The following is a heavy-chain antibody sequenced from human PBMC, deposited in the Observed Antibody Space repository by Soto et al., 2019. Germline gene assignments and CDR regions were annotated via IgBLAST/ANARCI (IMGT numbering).Heavy chain of an antibody. CDR3: AKVQYYYDSSGYSPNDAFDI. J-gene: IGHJ3*02. CDR2: ISGSGGST. D-gene: IGHD3-22*01. CDR1: GFTFSSYA. Sequence: GGSLRLSCAASGFTFSSYAMSWVRQAPGKGLEWVSAISGSGGSTYYADSVKGRFTISRDNSKNTLYLQMNSLRAEDTAVYYCAKVQYYYDSSGYSPNDAFDIWGQGTMVTVSS. V-gene: IGHV3-23*01.